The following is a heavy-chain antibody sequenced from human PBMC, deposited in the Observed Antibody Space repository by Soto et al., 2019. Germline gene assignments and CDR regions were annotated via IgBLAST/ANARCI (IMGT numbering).Heavy chain of an antibody. D-gene: IGHD3-22*01. CDR1: VGSISSGDYY. CDR3: ARESYYYDSSGYYAFDI. V-gene: IGHV4-30-4*01. Sequence: SETLSLTCTVSVGSISSGDYYWSWIRQPPGKGLEWIGYIYYSGSTYYNPSLKSRVTISVDTSKNQFSLKLNSVTAADTAVYYCARESYYYDSSGYYAFDIWGQGTMVTVSS. J-gene: IGHJ3*02. CDR2: IYYSGST.